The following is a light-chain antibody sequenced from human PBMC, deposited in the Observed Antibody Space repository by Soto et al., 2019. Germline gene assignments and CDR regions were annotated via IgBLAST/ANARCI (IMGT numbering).Light chain of an antibody. J-gene: IGKJ4*01. CDR2: DAS. V-gene: IGKV3-11*01. CDR1: QSGRTY. CDR3: QHRSNWPLT. Sequence: EIVLTQSPVTLSLSPGERATLSCRASQSGRTYLAWYQQKPGQAPRLLIYDASNRATGIPARFSGSGSGTDFTLTISSLEPEDFAVYYCQHRSNWPLTFGGGTKVEIK.